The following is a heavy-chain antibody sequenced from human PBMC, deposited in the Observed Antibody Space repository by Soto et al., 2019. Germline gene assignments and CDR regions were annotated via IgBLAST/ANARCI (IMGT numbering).Heavy chain of an antibody. CDR1: GIPVGNAW. J-gene: IGHJ3*02. Sequence: EVQLVESGGGLVQPGGSLRLSCAVSGIPVGNAWMTRFRQAPGRGPEWIGRVKSKTSTGETEYSAPVIGRFFISRDDSSNTVDLHMNSLKIEDTALYYCTMGFCIGTSCHWDDAFDIWGQGTKVTVSS. CDR2: VKSKTSTGET. V-gene: IGHV3-15*01. CDR3: TMGFCIGTSCHWDDAFDI. D-gene: IGHD2-2*01.